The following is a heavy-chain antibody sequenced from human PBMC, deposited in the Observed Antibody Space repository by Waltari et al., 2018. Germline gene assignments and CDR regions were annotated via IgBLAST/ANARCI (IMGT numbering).Heavy chain of an antibody. CDR1: GYSISSGYY. D-gene: IGHD2-2*01. CDR2: IYHSGST. J-gene: IGHJ4*02. CDR3: ARQHRYCSSTSCSYFDY. Sequence: QVHLQESGPGLVKPSETLSLTCAVSGYSISSGYYWGWIRQPPGKGLEWIGSIYHSGSTYYNPSLKSRVTISVDTSKNQFSLKLSSVTAADTAVYYCARQHRYCSSTSCSYFDYWGQGTLVTVSS. V-gene: IGHV4-38-2*01.